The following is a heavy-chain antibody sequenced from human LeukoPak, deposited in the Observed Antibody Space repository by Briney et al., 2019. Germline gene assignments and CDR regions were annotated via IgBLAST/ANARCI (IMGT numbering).Heavy chain of an antibody. Sequence: KTGGSLRLSCAASGFTFSDYYMSWIRQAPGKGLEWVSYISSSGSTIYYADSVKGRFTISRDNAKNSLYLQMNSLRAEDTAVYYCARNFRSSSRITMIVVVSHFDYWGQGTLVTVSS. D-gene: IGHD3-22*01. CDR1: GFTFSDYY. CDR3: ARNFRSSSRITMIVVVSHFDY. V-gene: IGHV3-11*01. CDR2: ISSSGSTI. J-gene: IGHJ4*02.